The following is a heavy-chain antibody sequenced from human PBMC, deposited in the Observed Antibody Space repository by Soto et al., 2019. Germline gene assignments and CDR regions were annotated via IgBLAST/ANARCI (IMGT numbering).Heavy chain of an antibody. CDR3: ASGRKVYSSSCYVD. J-gene: IGHJ4*02. V-gene: IGHV4-34*01. CDR2: INHSGST. Sequence: QVQLQQWGAGLLKPSETLSLTCAVYGGSFSGNCWSWIRQPPGKGLEWIGEINHSGSTNYNPSLKSRVTISVDTSKNQLSLKVSSVTAADTAVYYCASGRKVYSSSCYVDWGQGTLVTVSS. CDR1: GGSFSGNC. D-gene: IGHD6-13*01.